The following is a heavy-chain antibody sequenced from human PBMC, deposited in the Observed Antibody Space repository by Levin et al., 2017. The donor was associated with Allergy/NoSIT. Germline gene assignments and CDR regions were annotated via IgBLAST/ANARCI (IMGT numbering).Heavy chain of an antibody. CDR2: IYSSGST. J-gene: IGHJ4*02. Sequence: PSETLSLTCTVSGASVSSYYWSWTRQPPGKGLEWIGYIYSSGSTNYNPSLKSRVTISVETSKNQFSLKLSSVTAADTAVYYCARTLKAVYYFDYWGQGTLVTVSS. D-gene: IGHD2-15*01. CDR1: GASVSSYY. V-gene: IGHV4-4*08. CDR3: ARTLKAVYYFDY.